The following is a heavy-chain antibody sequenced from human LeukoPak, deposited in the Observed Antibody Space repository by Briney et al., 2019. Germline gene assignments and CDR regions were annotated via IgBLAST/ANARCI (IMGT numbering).Heavy chain of an antibody. D-gene: IGHD6-13*01. V-gene: IGHV3-23*01. Sequence: GGSLRLSCAASGFTFSSYAMSWVRQAPGKGLEWVSAISGSGGSTYYADSVKGRFTISRDNSKNTLYLQVNSLRAEDTAVYYCANGKQQLVPSDYWGQGTLVTVSS. CDR2: ISGSGGST. CDR1: GFTFSSYA. J-gene: IGHJ4*02. CDR3: ANGKQQLVPSDY.